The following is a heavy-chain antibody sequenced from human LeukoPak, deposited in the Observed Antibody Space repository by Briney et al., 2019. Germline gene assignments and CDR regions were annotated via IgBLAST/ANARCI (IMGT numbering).Heavy chain of an antibody. J-gene: IGHJ4*02. CDR3: ARDRTRTGYSSGWYHDY. Sequence: VASVKVSCKASGYTFTGYYMHWVRQAPGQGLEWMGWINPNSGGTNYAQKFQGRVTMTRGTSISTAYMELSRLRSDDTAVYYCARDRTRTGYSSGWYHDYWGQGTLVTVSS. CDR1: GYTFTGYY. V-gene: IGHV1-2*02. D-gene: IGHD6-19*01. CDR2: INPNSGGT.